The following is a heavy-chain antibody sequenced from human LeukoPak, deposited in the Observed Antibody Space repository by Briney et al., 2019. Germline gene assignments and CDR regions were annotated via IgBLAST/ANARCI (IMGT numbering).Heavy chain of an antibody. Sequence: PGGSLRLSCAASGFTFSSYGMHWVRQAPGKGLEWVAVISYDGSNKYYADSVEGRFTIPRDNSKNTLYLQMNSLRAEDTAVYYCARVAGSGLNWFDPWGQGTLVTVSS. J-gene: IGHJ5*02. CDR3: ARVAGSGLNWFDP. CDR2: ISYDGSNK. CDR1: GFTFSSYG. V-gene: IGHV3-30*03. D-gene: IGHD3-10*01.